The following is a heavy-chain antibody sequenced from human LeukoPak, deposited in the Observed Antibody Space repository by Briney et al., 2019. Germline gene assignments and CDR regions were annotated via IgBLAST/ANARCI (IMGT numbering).Heavy chain of an antibody. CDR3: AKRYIANTGPIDY. CDR2: ISGSAQRT. CDR1: GLTFSDYA. Sequence: PGGSLRLSCAASGLTFSDYAMSWVRQAPAPGLEWVSGISGSAQRTYYADSVKGRFTISRDNFKRTLYLEMNSLRAEDTAVYYCAKRYIANTGPIDYWGQGTLVTVSS. V-gene: IGHV3-23*01. J-gene: IGHJ4*02. D-gene: IGHD1-1*01.